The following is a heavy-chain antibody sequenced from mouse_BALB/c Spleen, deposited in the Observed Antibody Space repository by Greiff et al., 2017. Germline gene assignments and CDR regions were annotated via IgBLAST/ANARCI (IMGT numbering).Heavy chain of an antibody. CDR1: GFTFSSYA. J-gene: IGHJ4*01. CDR3: AGDGNYEDYYAMDD. D-gene: IGHD2-1*01. V-gene: IGHV5-9-4*01. Sequence: EVKVVESGGGLVKPGGSLKLSCAASGFTFSSYAMSWVRQSPEKRLVWVAEISSGGSYTYYPATVTGRFTISRDNAKNTLYLEMSSLRSEDTAMYYCAGDGNYEDYYAMDDWGQGTSVTVAS. CDR2: ISSGGSYT.